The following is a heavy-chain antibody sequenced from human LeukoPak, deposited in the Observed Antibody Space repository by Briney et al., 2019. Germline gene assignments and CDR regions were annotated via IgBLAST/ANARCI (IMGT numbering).Heavy chain of an antibody. CDR1: GYTFTSYC. D-gene: IGHD3-10*01. CDR3: ARGGYDGSGSYFSY. V-gene: IGHV1-46*03. CDR2: INPSDGST. Sequence: ASVKVSCKASGYTFTSYCMHWVRQAPGQGLEWMGRINPSDGSTNYAQKFQGRVTMTRDTSTSTAYMELSSLRSEDTAVYYCARGGYDGSGSYFSYWGQGTLVTVSS. J-gene: IGHJ4*02.